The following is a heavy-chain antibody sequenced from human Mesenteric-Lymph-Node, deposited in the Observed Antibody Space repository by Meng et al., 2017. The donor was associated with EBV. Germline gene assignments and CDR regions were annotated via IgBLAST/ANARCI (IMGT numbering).Heavy chain of an antibody. CDR1: VFTFSRYA. V-gene: IGHV3-23*04. D-gene: IGHD1-26*01. CDR2: FSGSGGPT. Sequence: VQLVESXGGLVQPGGSLRLSCAASVFTFSRYAMTWVRQAPGKGLEWLSTFSGSGGPTYYADSVKGRFTISRDNSKNTLYLQMNTLRAEDTAVYYCAKDVVGATDYWGQGTLLNVSS. J-gene: IGHJ4*02. CDR3: AKDVVGATDY.